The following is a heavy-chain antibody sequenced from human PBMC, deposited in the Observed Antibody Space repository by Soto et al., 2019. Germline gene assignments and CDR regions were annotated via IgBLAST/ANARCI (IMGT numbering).Heavy chain of an antibody. Sequence: QITLKESGPTLVQPTQPLTLTCTISGFSFSINAVAVGWIRHPPGQALEWLALIYWDDDQRYNPSLKNRLTIPKDTSRNQVVLTMTNMDPVDTATYYCAHKRDVSRGFKSWGQGTLVTVSS. V-gene: IGHV2-5*02. J-gene: IGHJ5*01. CDR3: AHKRDVSRGFKS. CDR2: IYWDDDQ. CDR1: GFSFSINAVA.